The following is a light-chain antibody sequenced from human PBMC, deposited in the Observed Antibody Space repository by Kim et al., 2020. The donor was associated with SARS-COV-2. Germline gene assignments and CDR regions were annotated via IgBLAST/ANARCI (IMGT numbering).Light chain of an antibody. CDR2: ANN. V-gene: IGLV1-40*01. CDR3: QSYDSRLSASGV. Sequence: VTISCTGSTSNIGAGYDVQWYQQLPGTAPKLLIYANNNRPSGVPDRFSGSKSGTSASLAITGLQADDEAYYYCQSYDSRLSASGVFGGGTKLTVL. J-gene: IGLJ3*02. CDR1: TSNIGAGYD.